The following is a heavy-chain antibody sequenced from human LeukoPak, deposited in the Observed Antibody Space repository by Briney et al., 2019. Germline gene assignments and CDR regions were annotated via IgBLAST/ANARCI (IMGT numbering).Heavy chain of an antibody. D-gene: IGHD4-17*01. Sequence: GASLQISCKGSGYSFTSYWIGWVRQMPGKGLEWMGIIDPGDSDTKYSPPFQGQVTFSADRSISTAYLQWSSLKASDTAMYYCARMTTVINWFDPWGQGTLVTVSS. CDR3: ARMTTVINWFDP. V-gene: IGHV5-51*01. CDR1: GYSFTSYW. CDR2: IDPGDSDT. J-gene: IGHJ5*02.